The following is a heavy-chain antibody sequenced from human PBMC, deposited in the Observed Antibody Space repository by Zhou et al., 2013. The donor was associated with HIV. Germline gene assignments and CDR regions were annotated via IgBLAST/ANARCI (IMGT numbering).Heavy chain of an antibody. Sequence: QVQLLQSGAEVKPPGASVKVSCKASGYSFNTYDINWVRQASGEGLEWMGWINPKSGNTGYAQNFQGRVTITRNTSISTAYMELSSLRSEDTAVYYCARSIHRRMLHLYYFDYWGQGTLVTVSS. CDR2: INPKSGNT. J-gene: IGHJ4*02. CDR1: GYSFNTYD. V-gene: IGHV1-8*03. D-gene: IGHD2-8*01. CDR3: ARSIHRRMLHLYYFDY.